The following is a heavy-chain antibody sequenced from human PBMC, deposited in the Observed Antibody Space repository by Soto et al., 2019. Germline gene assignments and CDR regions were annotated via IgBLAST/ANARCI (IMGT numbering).Heavy chain of an antibody. CDR3: AKAEYYDFWSGYNAHYYYYMDV. D-gene: IGHD3-3*01. J-gene: IGHJ6*03. Sequence: GGSLRLSCAASGFTFSSYAMSWVRQAPGKGLEWVSAISGSGGSTYYADSVKGRFTISRDNSKNTLYLQMNSLRAEDTAVYYCAKAEYYDFWSGYNAHYYYYMDVWGKGTTVTVSS. V-gene: IGHV3-23*01. CDR2: ISGSGGST. CDR1: GFTFSSYA.